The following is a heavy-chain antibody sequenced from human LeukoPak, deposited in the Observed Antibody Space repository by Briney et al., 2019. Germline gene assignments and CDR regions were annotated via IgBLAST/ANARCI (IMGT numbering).Heavy chain of an antibody. CDR2: IYYSGST. CDR3: ARAGPLYYYYGMDV. CDR1: GGSISSYY. Sequence: SETLSLTCTVSGGSISSYYWSWIRQPPGKGLEWLGYIYYSGSTNYNPSLKSRVTISVDTSKNQFSLKLSSVTAADTAVYYCARAGPLYYYYGMDVWGQGTTVTVSS. J-gene: IGHJ6*02. V-gene: IGHV4-59*01.